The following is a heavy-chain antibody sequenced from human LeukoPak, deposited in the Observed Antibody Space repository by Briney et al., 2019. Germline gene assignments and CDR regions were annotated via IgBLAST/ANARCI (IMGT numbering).Heavy chain of an antibody. V-gene: IGHV3-30*04. J-gene: IGHJ6*02. D-gene: IGHD4-11*01. CDR1: GFTFSGYS. CDR2: VSYDGRNK. Sequence: GRSLRLSCAASGFTFSGYSMHWVRQAPGKGLEWVAVVSYDGRNKYYADSVKGRFTISRDNSKNTLYMQMNSLRAEDTAVYYCAKDYGYYSSYYYGMDVWGQGTTVTVSS. CDR3: AKDYGYYSSYYYGMDV.